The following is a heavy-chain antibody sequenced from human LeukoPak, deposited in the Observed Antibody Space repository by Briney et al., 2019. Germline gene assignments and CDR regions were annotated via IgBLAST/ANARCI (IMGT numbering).Heavy chain of an antibody. CDR3: AKDRPNYHESNGHYYRLNGDS. D-gene: IGHD3-22*01. J-gene: IGHJ5*01. CDR2: ITSSGDAT. Sequence: GGSLRLPCAASGFTFNIYAMSWVRQAPGKGLEWVSSITSSGDATFHADSVKDRFTISRDNSKSTLYLQMSRLRVEDTAVYYCAKDRPNYHESNGHYYRLNGDSWGQGTLVTVSS. CDR1: GFTFNIYA. V-gene: IGHV3-23*01.